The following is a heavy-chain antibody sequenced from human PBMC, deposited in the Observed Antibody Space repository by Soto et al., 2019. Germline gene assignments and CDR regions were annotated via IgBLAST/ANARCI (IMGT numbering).Heavy chain of an antibody. CDR3: ARRAVDTAMVRDSNFDY. D-gene: IGHD5-18*01. CDR2: IYPGDSDT. J-gene: IGHJ4*02. Sequence: GESLKISCKGSGYSFTSYWIGWVRQMPGKGLEWMGIIYPGDSDTRYSPSFQGQVTISADKSISTAYLQWSSLKASDTAMYYCARRAVDTAMVRDSNFDYWGQGTLVTVSS. V-gene: IGHV5-51*01. CDR1: GYSFTSYW.